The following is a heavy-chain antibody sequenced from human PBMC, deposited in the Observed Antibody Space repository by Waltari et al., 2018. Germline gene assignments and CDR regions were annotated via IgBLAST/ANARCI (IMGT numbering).Heavy chain of an antibody. CDR2: ISDSGGNT. V-gene: IGHV3-23*01. CDR1: GSTFSSCA. Sequence: EVQLLESGGGLVQPGGSLRLSCAASGSTFSSCAMSWVRQAPGKGLEWVSAISDSGGNTYYADSVKGRFTISRDNSKNTLYLQMNSLRAEDTAVYYCTKRAESNGWTGWIFDYWGQGTLVTVSS. D-gene: IGHD6-19*01. J-gene: IGHJ4*02. CDR3: TKRAESNGWTGWIFDY.